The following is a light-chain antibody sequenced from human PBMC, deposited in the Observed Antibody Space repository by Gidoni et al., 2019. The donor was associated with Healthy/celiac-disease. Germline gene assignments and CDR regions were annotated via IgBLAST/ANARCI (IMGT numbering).Light chain of an antibody. Sequence: DIQMTQSPSSLSASVGDRVTITCQASQDISNYLNWYQQKPGKAPKLLIYDASNLETGVPSRFSGSGSGTDFTFTISRLQTEDIATYYCQQYDNLPLTLGGGTKVEIK. V-gene: IGKV1-33*01. CDR1: QDISNY. CDR2: DAS. J-gene: IGKJ4*01. CDR3: QQYDNLPLT.